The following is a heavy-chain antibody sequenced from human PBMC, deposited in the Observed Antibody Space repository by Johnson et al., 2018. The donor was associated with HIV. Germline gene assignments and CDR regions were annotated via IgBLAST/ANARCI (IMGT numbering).Heavy chain of an antibody. V-gene: IGHV3-23*04. J-gene: IGHJ3*02. Sequence: VQLVESGGGLVQPGRSLRLSCAASGFTFSSYAMSWVRQAPGKGLEWVSAISGSGGSTYYADSVKGRFTISRDNSKNTLYLQMNSLRAEDTAVYYCAKAMSVSSREHRGAFDIWGQGTMVTVSS. D-gene: IGHD6-13*01. CDR3: AKAMSVSSREHRGAFDI. CDR2: ISGSGGST. CDR1: GFTFSSYA.